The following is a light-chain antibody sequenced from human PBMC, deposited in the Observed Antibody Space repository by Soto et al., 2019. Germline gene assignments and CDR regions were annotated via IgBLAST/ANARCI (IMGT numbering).Light chain of an antibody. CDR2: GAS. CDR1: ESVSNN. V-gene: IGKV3-15*01. CDR3: QQYNKWPLT. Sequence: EIVLTQSPATLSVSQRERATLSCRASESVSNNLAWYQQKPGQAPRLLIFGASARATGIPARFSGSGSGTECTLTISSLQSEDFAVYYCQQYNKWPLTFGGGTKVEIK. J-gene: IGKJ4*01.